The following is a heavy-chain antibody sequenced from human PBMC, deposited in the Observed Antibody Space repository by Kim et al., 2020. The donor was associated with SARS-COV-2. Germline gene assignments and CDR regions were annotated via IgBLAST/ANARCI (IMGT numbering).Heavy chain of an antibody. D-gene: IGHD3-9*01. CDR3: ASQYYDILTGLLYYYGMDV. J-gene: IGHJ6*02. CDR2: IYYSGST. V-gene: IGHV4-39*01. Sequence: SETLSLTCTVSGGSISSSSYYWGWIRQHPGKGLEWIGSIYYSGSTYYNPSLKSRVTISVDTSKNQFSLKLSSVTAADTAVYYCASQYYDILTGLLYYYGMDVWGQGTTVTVSS. CDR1: GGSISSSSYY.